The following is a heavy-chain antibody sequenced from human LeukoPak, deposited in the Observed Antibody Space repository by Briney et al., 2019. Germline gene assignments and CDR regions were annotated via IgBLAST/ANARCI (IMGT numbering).Heavy chain of an antibody. J-gene: IGHJ4*02. CDR2: ISYSKNT. CDR3: VSPRGFSYGYFDY. CDR1: GGSISSSSAY. V-gene: IGHV4-39*01. Sequence: PSETLSLTCTVSGGSISSSSAYWGWIRQPPGKGLEWIGSISYSKNTYYNQSLKSRVTISADTSKKQFSLTLGSVSATDTAVYYCVSPRGFSYGYFDYWGQGTLVTVSS. D-gene: IGHD5-18*01.